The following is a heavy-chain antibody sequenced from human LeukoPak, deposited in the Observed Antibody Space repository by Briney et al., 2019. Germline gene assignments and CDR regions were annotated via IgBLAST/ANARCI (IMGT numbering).Heavy chain of an antibody. J-gene: IGHJ3*02. Sequence: PSETLSLTCTVSGGSISSYYWSWIRQPPGKGLEWIGYIYYSGSTNYNPSLKSRVTISVDTSKNQFSLKLSSVTAADTAVYYCARWNSYGYHAFDIWGQGTMVTVSS. CDR1: GGSISSYY. CDR3: ARWNSYGYHAFDI. CDR2: IYYSGST. V-gene: IGHV4-59*01. D-gene: IGHD5-18*01.